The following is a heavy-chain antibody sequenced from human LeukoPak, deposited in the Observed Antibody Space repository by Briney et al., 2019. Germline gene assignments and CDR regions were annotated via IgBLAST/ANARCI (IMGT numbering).Heavy chain of an antibody. V-gene: IGHV4-4*07. CDR1: GGSISSYY. CDR3: ARGQYCSSTSCYFSLDY. Sequence: SETLSLTCTVSGGSISSYYWSWIRQPAGKGLEWIGRIYTSGSTNYNPSLKSRVTISVDKSNNQFSLKLSSVTAADTAVYYCARGQYCSSTSCYFSLDYWGQGTLVTVSS. J-gene: IGHJ4*02. CDR2: IYTSGST. D-gene: IGHD2-2*01.